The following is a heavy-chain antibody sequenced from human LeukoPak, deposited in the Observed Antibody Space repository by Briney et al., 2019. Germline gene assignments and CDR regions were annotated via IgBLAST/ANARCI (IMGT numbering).Heavy chain of an antibody. CDR1: GGSFSGYY. J-gene: IGHJ4*02. V-gene: IGHV4-34*01. CDR3: ARHPFDY. Sequence: SETLSLTCAVYGGSFSGYYWSWIRHPPGKGLEWIGEINHSGSTNYNPSHKSRVTISVDTSKNQFSLKLSSVTAADTAVYYCARHPFDYWGQGTLVTVSS. CDR2: INHSGST.